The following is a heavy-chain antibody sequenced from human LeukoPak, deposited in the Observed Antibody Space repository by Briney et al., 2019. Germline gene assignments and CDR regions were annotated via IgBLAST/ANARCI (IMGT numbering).Heavy chain of an antibody. CDR1: GFTFGSYA. D-gene: IGHD3-3*01. CDR3: ARAGFLEWLLIDY. CDR2: ISYDGSNR. Sequence: GGSLRLSCAASGFTFGSYAMHWVRQAPGKGLEWVAVISYDGSNRYYADSVKGRFTISRDNSKNTLYLQMNSLRAEDTAVYYCARAGFLEWLLIDYWGQGTLVTVSS. J-gene: IGHJ4*02. V-gene: IGHV3-30*01.